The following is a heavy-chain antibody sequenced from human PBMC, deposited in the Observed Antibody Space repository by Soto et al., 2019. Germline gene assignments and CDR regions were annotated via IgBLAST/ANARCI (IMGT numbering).Heavy chain of an antibody. V-gene: IGHV3-23*01. CDR2: VSGSGDST. J-gene: IGHJ4*02. CDR3: AKEDLERDYFDY. Sequence: EVQLLESGGGLIQPGGSLRLSCAASGFTFNSYAMSWDRQAPGKGREWVSAVSGSGDSTSYADSVKGRFTISRDNSKNTLYLQMNSLRAEDTAVYYCAKEDLERDYFDYWGQGTLVTVSS. CDR1: GFTFNSYA.